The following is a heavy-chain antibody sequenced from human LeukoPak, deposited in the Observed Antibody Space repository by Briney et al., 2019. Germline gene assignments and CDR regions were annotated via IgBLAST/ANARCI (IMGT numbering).Heavy chain of an antibody. CDR2: IRSKAYGGTT. Sequence: PGGSLRLSCTASGFTFGDYAMSWFRQAPGKGLEWVGFIRSKAYGGTTEYAASVKGRFTISRDDSKSIAYLQMNSLKTEDTAVYYCTRDFSKALGWLLLDYWGQGTLVTVS. V-gene: IGHV3-49*03. D-gene: IGHD3-3*01. CDR3: TRDFSKALGWLLLDY. CDR1: GFTFGDYA. J-gene: IGHJ4*02.